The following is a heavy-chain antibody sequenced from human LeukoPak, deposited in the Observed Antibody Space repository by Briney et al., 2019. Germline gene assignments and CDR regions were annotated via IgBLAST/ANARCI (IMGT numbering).Heavy chain of an antibody. CDR2: IYHSGST. CDR1: GGSISRSNW. J-gene: IGHJ4*02. CDR3: ARRYDFWSGSRTS. D-gene: IGHD3-3*01. V-gene: IGHV4-4*02. Sequence: PSETLSLTCAVSGGSISRSNWWSWVRQPPGKGLEWIGEIYHSGSTNYNPSLKSRVTISVDKSKNQFSLKLSSVTAADTAVYYCARRYDFWSGSRTSWGQGTLVTVSS.